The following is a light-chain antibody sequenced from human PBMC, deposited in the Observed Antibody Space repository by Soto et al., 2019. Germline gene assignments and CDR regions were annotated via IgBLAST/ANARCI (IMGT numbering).Light chain of an antibody. J-gene: IGLJ1*01. CDR1: SSDVGDYHY. Sequence: QSALTQPASMSGSPGQSITISCTGTSSDVGDYHYVSWYQLHPGKAPKLLIYDVTIRPSGVSNRFSGSKSGYTASLTISGLQAEDEADYYCNSYSSGSTPDVFGTGTKGTVL. V-gene: IGLV2-14*03. CDR3: NSYSSGSTPDV. CDR2: DVT.